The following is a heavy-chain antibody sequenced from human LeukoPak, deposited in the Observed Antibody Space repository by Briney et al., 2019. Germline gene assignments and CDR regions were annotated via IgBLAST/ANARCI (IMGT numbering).Heavy chain of an antibody. CDR3: ARGLVTLDY. CDR1: GFTFSSYA. CDR2: ISGSGGST. D-gene: IGHD1-26*01. J-gene: IGHJ4*02. V-gene: IGHV3-23*01. Sequence: HPGGSLRLSCAASGFTFSSYAMSWVRQTPGKGLEWVSAISGSGGSTYYADSVEGRFTISRDNSKNTLYLQMNSLRAEDTAVYYCARGLVTLDYWGQGTLVTVSS.